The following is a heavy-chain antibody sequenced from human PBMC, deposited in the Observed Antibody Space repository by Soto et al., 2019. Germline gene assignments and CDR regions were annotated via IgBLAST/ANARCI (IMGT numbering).Heavy chain of an antibody. CDR1: GGSISGHY. J-gene: IGHJ4*02. V-gene: IGHV4-59*11. Sequence: SETLSLTCTVSGGSISGHYWNWIRQPPGKGLEWIGYIYYSGSTNYNPSLRSRLTISLDTSKNQFSLKLKSVTAADTAVYYCARGALDSFTGYFSHPDYWGQGTPVTASS. CDR3: ARGALDSFTGYFSHPDY. D-gene: IGHD3-9*01. CDR2: IYYSGST.